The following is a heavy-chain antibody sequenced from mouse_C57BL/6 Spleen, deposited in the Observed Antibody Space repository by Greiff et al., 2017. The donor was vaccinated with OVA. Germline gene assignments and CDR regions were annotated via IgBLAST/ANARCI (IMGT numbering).Heavy chain of an antibody. Sequence: DVKLVESGGGLVKPGGSLKLSCAASGFTFSDYGMHWVRQAPEKGLEWVAYISSGSSTIYYADTVKGRFTISRDNAKNTLFLQRTSLRAEDTAMYYCAISAMDYWGQGTSVTVSS. V-gene: IGHV5-17*01. CDR3: AISAMDY. J-gene: IGHJ4*01. CDR1: GFTFSDYG. CDR2: ISSGSSTI.